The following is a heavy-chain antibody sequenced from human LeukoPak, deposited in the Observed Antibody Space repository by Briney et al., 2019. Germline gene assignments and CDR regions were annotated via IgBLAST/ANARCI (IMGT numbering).Heavy chain of an antibody. CDR2: IYHSGST. D-gene: IGHD3-3*01. Sequence: SETLSLTCTVSGYSISSGYYWGWIRQPPGKGLEWIGSIYHSGSTYYNPSLKSRVTISVDTSKNQFSLKLSSVTAADTAVYYCARAFRFGVVIIPFDYWGQGTLVTVSS. V-gene: IGHV4-38-2*02. J-gene: IGHJ4*02. CDR3: ARAFRFGVVIIPFDY. CDR1: GYSISSGYY.